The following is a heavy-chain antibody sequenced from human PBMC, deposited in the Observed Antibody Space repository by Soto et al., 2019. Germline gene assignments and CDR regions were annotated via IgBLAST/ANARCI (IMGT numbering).Heavy chain of an antibody. V-gene: IGHV4-59*01. CDR3: ARALSMWNNNWFDP. Sequence: PSETLSLTCTVSGGSISSYYWSWIRQPPGKGLEWIGYIYYSGSTNYNPSLKSRVTISVDTSKNQFSLKLSSVTAADTAVYCCARALSMWNNNWFDPWGQGTLVTVSS. CDR2: IYYSGST. CDR1: GGSISSYY. D-gene: IGHD1-1*01. J-gene: IGHJ5*02.